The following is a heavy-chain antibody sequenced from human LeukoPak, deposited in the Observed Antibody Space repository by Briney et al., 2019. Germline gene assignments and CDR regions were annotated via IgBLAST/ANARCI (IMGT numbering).Heavy chain of an antibody. J-gene: IGHJ4*02. CDR2: MNPNSGNT. Sequence: ASVKVSCKASGYTFTSYDINWVRQATGQGLEWMGWMNPNSGNTGYAQKFQGRVTMTRNTSTSTAYMVLSSLRSEDTAVYYCARREGGSGAYYFDYWGQGTLITVSS. CDR1: GYTFTSYD. D-gene: IGHD3-10*01. CDR3: ARREGGSGAYYFDY. V-gene: IGHV1-8*02.